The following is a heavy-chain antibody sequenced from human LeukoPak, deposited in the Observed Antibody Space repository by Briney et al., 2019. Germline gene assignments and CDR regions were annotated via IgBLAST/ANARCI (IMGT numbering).Heavy chain of an antibody. CDR2: ISAYNGNT. V-gene: IGHV1-18*01. D-gene: IGHD3-22*01. J-gene: IGHJ4*02. CDR3: ARDVRGIVGMDYFDY. CDR1: GDTFSSYG. Sequence: GASVKVSCKTSGDTFSSYGISWVRQAPGQGLEWMGWISAYNGNTKYAQKLQGRVTMTTDTSTSTAYMELRSLRSDDTAVYYCARDVRGIVGMDYFDYWGQGTLVTVSS.